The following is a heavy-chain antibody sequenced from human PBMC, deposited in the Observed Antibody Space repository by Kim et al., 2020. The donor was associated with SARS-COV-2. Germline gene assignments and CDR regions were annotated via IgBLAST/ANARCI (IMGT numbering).Heavy chain of an antibody. CDR2: IYHSGRT. D-gene: IGHD3-3*01. J-gene: IGHJ5*02. CDR1: GDSISSFY. CDR3: AREQEWPISGQSNWFHP. V-gene: IGHV4-59*12. Sequence: SETLSLTCTVSGDSISSFYWSWIRQSPGKGLEWIGYIYHSGRTNYNPSLKSRVTISVDTSKNQFSLKLNSVTAADTAMYYCAREQEWPISGQSNWFHPWG.